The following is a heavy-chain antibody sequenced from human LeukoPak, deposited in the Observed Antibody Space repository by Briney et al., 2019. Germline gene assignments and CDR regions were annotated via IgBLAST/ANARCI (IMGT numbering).Heavy chain of an antibody. V-gene: IGHV4-34*01. D-gene: IGHD3-16*02. CDR3: ARLGLIYDYVWGSYRYEDY. CDR1: GGSFSGYY. Sequence: PSETLSLTCAVYGGSFSGYYWSWIRQPPGKGLEWIGEINHSGSTNYNPSLKSRVTISVDTSKNQFSLKLSSVTAADTAVYYCARLGLIYDYVWGSYRYEDYWGQGTLVTVSS. CDR2: INHSGST. J-gene: IGHJ4*02.